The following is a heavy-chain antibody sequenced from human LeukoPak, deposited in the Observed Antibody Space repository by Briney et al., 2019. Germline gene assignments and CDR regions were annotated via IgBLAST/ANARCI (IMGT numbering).Heavy chain of an antibody. CDR1: GYTFTSYA. CDR3: ARGIWSATRVDYYLDN. J-gene: IGHJ4*02. Sequence: ASVKVSCKASGYTFTSYAMHWVRLAPGQRFEWMGWINAGNGHTEYSQNFQGRVTITRDSSANIVYMELSSLTSEDTAVYYCARGIWSATRVDYYLDNWGQGTLVTVSS. CDR2: INAGNGHT. V-gene: IGHV1-3*01. D-gene: IGHD5-24*01.